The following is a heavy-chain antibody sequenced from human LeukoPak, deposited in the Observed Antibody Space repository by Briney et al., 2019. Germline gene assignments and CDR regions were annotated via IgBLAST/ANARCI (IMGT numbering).Heavy chain of an antibody. CDR3: ARRRHDSSGYRFDY. CDR1: GFSFTTYG. J-gene: IGHJ4*02. V-gene: IGHV5-51*01. CDR2: IYLGDSDT. Sequence: GESLKISCKGSGFSFTTYGIDWVRQTPGKGLEWIGIIYLGDSDTRYSPSFQGQVTISGDKSINTAYVHWSNLKASDTAMYYCARRRHDSSGYRFDYWGQGTLVTVSS. D-gene: IGHD3-22*01.